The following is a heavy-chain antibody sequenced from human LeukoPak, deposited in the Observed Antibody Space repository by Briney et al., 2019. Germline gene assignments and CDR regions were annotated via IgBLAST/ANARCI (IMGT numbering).Heavy chain of an antibody. Sequence: SETLSLTCTVSGGSISSGGYYWNWIRQHPGKGLEWIGYIYYSGTTYYNPSLKSRVTISVDTSKNQFSLKLSSASAADTAVYYCARTPSTTVHYFDYWGQGTLVTVSS. V-gene: IGHV4-31*03. D-gene: IGHD4-17*01. CDR3: ARTPSTTVHYFDY. J-gene: IGHJ4*02. CDR2: IYYSGTT. CDR1: GGSISSGGYY.